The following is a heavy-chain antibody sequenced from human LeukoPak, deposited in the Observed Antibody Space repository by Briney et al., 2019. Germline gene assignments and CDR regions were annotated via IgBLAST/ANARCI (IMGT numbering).Heavy chain of an antibody. CDR3: AKLVVPAAIVFMPSYYYYGMDV. D-gene: IGHD2-2*01. Sequence: PGGSLRLSCAASGFTFSSYGMHWVRQAPGKGLEWVAVISYDGSNKYYADSVKGRFTISRDNSKNTLYLQMNSLRAEDTAVYYRAKLVVPAAIVFMPSYYYYGMDVWGQGTTVTVSS. CDR1: GFTFSSYG. V-gene: IGHV3-30*18. J-gene: IGHJ6*02. CDR2: ISYDGSNK.